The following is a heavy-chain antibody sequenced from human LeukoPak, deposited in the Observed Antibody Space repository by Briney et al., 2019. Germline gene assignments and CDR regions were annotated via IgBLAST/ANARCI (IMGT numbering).Heavy chain of an antibody. CDR2: IYSSGST. Sequence: SETLSLTCTVSGGSISSYYWSWMRQPAGKGLEWIGRIYSSGSTNYNPSLKSRVTMSVDTSKNQFSLKLSSVTAADTAVYYCARGQYHLLYWYFDLWGRGTLVTVSS. V-gene: IGHV4-4*07. CDR3: ARGQYHLLYWYFDL. D-gene: IGHD2-2*01. CDR1: GGSISSYY. J-gene: IGHJ2*01.